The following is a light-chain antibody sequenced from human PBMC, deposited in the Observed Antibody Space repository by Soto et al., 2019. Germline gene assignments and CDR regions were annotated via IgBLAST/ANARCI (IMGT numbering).Light chain of an antibody. CDR2: KTS. Sequence: DIQMTQSPSTLSASVGDRVTITCRASQSISNWLAWYQQKPGKAPKLLIYKTSNLESGVPSRFSGSGSGTEFSLTISSLQPDDFATYYCQQYKRYSLTFGGGTKVEIK. CDR1: QSISNW. J-gene: IGKJ4*01. V-gene: IGKV1-5*03. CDR3: QQYKRYSLT.